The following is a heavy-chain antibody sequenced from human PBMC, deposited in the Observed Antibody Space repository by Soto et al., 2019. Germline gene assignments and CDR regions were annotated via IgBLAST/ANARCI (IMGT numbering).Heavy chain of an antibody. J-gene: IGHJ6*02. Sequence: GGSLRLSCASSGLTFSSYAMHLVRQAPGKGLEWVAVISYDGSNKYYADSVKGRFTISRDNSKNTLYLQMNSLRAEDTAVYYCAKDLQVGAKTDYYYYGMDVWGQGTTVTVSS. D-gene: IGHD1-26*01. CDR2: ISYDGSNK. CDR1: GLTFSSYA. V-gene: IGHV3-30*04. CDR3: AKDLQVGAKTDYYYYGMDV.